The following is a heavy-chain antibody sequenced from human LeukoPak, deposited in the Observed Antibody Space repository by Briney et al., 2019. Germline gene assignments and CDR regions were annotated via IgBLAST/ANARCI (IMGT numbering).Heavy chain of an antibody. CDR3: AKEVALLVLRGGKGGHFFDF. Sequence: GASVKVSCKASGYTFTSYGISWVRQAPGQGLEWMGWISAYNGNTNYAQKLQGRVTMTEDTSTDTAYMELSSLRSEDTAVYFCAKEVALLVLRGGKGGHFFDFWGQGARVAVSS. D-gene: IGHD1-26*01. V-gene: IGHV1-18*01. CDR2: ISAYNGNT. CDR1: GYTFTSYG. J-gene: IGHJ4*02.